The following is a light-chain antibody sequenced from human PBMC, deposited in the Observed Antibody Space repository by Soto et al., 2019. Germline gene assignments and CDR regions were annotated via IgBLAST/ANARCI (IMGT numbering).Light chain of an antibody. J-gene: IGKJ1*01. CDR1: QSISTW. CDR3: QQYSSYWT. Sequence: DIQMTQSPSTLPASVGDRVTITCRASQSISTWWAWYQQKPGKAPNLLIYKASYLASGVPSRFSGGGSGTEFTLTISSLQPDDFATYYCQQYSSYWTFGQGTKVEIK. CDR2: KAS. V-gene: IGKV1-5*03.